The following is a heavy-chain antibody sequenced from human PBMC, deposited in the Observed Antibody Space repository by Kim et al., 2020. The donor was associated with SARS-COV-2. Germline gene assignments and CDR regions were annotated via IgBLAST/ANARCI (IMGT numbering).Heavy chain of an antibody. CDR3: AREGGSGWYYLEYFQH. CDR2: ISSSSSTI. V-gene: IGHV3-48*04. Sequence: GGSLRLSCAASGFTFSSYSMNWVRQAPGKGLEWVSYISSSSSTIYYADSVKGRFTISRDNAKNSLYLQMNSLRAEDTAVYYCAREGGSGWYYLEYFQHWGQGTLVTVSS. J-gene: IGHJ1*01. CDR1: GFTFSSYS. D-gene: IGHD6-19*01.